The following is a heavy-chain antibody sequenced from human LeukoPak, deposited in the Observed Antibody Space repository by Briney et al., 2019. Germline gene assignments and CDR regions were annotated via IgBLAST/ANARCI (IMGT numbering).Heavy chain of an antibody. V-gene: IGHV1-2*02. D-gene: IGHD2-8*01. CDR1: GYTFTGPY. J-gene: IGHJ4*02. CDR2: INPNSGGT. CDR3: ARVEYCTKGVCINFDL. Sequence: ASVKVSCKASGYTFTGPYIHWMRQAPGQGLEWMGWINPNSGGTKYAQKSQGRVTVTRDTSTSTAYKELSGLRADDTAAYYCARVEYCTKGVCINFDLWGQGTLVTVSS.